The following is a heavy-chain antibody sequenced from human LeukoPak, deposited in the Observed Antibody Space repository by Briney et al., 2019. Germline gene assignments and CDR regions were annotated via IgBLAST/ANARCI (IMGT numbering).Heavy chain of an antibody. CDR3: ARVRDGYFYDAFDI. CDR2: ISSSSSYI. D-gene: IGHD5-24*01. V-gene: IGHV3-21*01. CDR1: GFTFITYS. Sequence: GGSLRLSCAASGFTFITYSMNWVRQAPGKGLQWVSSISSSSSYIYYADSVKGRFTISRVNAKNSLYLEMNSLRAEDTAVYYCARVRDGYFYDAFDIWGQGTMVTVSS. J-gene: IGHJ3*02.